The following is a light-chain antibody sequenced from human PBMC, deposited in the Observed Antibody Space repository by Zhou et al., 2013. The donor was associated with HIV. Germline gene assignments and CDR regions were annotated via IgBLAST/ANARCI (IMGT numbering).Light chain of an antibody. CDR2: AAS. J-gene: IGKJ3*01. CDR3: QQYNNWPPFT. V-gene: IGKV3-15*01. Sequence: MTQSPSSVSASVGDRVTITCRASQGVSSWLAWYQHKPGQAPRLLIYAASTRATGIPARFSGSGSGTEFTLTISGLQSEDFAVYYCQQYNNWPPFTFGPGTKVDIK. CDR1: QGVSSW.